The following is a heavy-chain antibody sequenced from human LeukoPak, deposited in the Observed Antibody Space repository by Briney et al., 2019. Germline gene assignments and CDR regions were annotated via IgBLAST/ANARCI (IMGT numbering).Heavy chain of an antibody. V-gene: IGHV3-23*01. Sequence: PGGSLRLSCAASGFTFSIYAMSWVRQGTGKGLEWVSSTSSGGELTFYADSVKGRFTISRDNSKNTLYLQMNSLRAEDTAVYHCAKDRPNYYHDNGHYYRRGGDCWGQGTLVTVSS. CDR2: TSSGGELT. CDR3: AKDRPNYYHDNGHYYRRGGDC. J-gene: IGHJ4*02. CDR1: GFTFSIYA. D-gene: IGHD3-22*01.